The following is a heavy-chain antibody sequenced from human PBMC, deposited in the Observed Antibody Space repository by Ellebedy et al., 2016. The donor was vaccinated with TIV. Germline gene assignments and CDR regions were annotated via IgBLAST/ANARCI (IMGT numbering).Heavy chain of an antibody. CDR2: ISYDGNNK. CDR3: ARSRLASAGTGFDL. Sequence: PGGSLRLSCAVSGFTFSDYSMHWVRQAPGKGLEWVAVISYDGNNKYSADSVKGRFTISRDNSKNTLYVEMNGLRPEDTAIYYCARSRLASAGTGFDLWGQGTLVTVSS. D-gene: IGHD6-13*01. J-gene: IGHJ4*02. V-gene: IGHV3-30*01. CDR1: GFTFSDYS.